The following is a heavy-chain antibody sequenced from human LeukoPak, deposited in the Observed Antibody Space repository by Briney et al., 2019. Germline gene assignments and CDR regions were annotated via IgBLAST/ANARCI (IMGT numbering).Heavy chain of an antibody. Sequence: SETLSLTCTVSGGSISSSDYYWGWIRQPPGKGLEWIGSIYYSGSTHYNPSLKSRVIISVDTSKNQFSLKLSSVTAADTAVYYCALVPPEIDCYYGMDVWGQGTTVTVSS. V-gene: IGHV4-39*07. CDR2: IYYSGST. J-gene: IGHJ6*02. CDR3: ALVPPEIDCYYGMDV. D-gene: IGHD2-2*01. CDR1: GGSISSSDYY.